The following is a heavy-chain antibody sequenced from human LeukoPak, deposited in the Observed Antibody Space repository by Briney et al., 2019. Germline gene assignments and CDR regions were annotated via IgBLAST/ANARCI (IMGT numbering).Heavy chain of an antibody. CDR3: VRDRSGSYPYYFDL. J-gene: IGHJ4*02. CDR2: ISSRTTYI. V-gene: IGHV3-21*01. CDR1: GFTFSDYS. Sequence: GGSLRLSCAASGFTFSDYSMNWVRQAPGKGLEWVSSISSRTTYISYADSLKGRFTISRDNAKNSLYLQMNSLRAEDTAVYYCVRDRSGSYPYYFDLWGQGTLVTVSS. D-gene: IGHD1-26*01.